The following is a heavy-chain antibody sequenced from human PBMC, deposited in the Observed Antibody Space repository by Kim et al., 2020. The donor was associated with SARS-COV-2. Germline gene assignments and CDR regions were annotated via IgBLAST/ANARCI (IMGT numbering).Heavy chain of an antibody. J-gene: IGHJ4*02. CDR3: ATSDYYDSSGYAPFDY. D-gene: IGHD3-22*01. CDR2: FDPEDGET. CDR1: GYTLTELS. Sequence: ASVKVSCKVSGYTLTELSMHWVRQAPGKGLEWMGGFDPEDGETIYAQKFQGRVTMTEDTSTDTAYMELSSLRSEDTAVYYCATSDYYDSSGYAPFDYWGQGTLVTVSS. V-gene: IGHV1-24*01.